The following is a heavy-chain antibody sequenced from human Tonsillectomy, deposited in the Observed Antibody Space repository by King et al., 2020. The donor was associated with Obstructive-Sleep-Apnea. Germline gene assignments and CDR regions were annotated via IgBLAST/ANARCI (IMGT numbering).Heavy chain of an antibody. CDR3: ASLDPVNSFDY. CDR1: GFTFSSYA. D-gene: IGHD2/OR15-2a*01. CDR2: ISGSGGNT. V-gene: IGHV3-23*04. J-gene: IGHJ4*02. Sequence: VQLVESGGGLEQPGGSLRLSCAASGFTFSSYAMRWVREAPGKGLEWVSAISGSGGNTYYADSVKGRVTIPRDNSKNTLYLQINSLSDEDTALYYCASLDPVNSFDYWGRGTLVPVSS.